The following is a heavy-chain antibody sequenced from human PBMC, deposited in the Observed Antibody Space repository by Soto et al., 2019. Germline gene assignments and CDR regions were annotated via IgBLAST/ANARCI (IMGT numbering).Heavy chain of an antibody. CDR1: VGSISSGVYS. Sequence: QVQLQESGPGLVKPSQTLSLTCTVSVGSISSGVYSWGWIRQPPGKGLEWIGSIYYSGSTYYNPSLKSRVTISVDTSKNQFSLKLSSVTAADTAVYYCARARGARYFDYWGQGTLVTVSS. V-gene: IGHV4-30-4*01. CDR3: ARARGARYFDY. D-gene: IGHD2-15*01. CDR2: IYYSGST. J-gene: IGHJ4*02.